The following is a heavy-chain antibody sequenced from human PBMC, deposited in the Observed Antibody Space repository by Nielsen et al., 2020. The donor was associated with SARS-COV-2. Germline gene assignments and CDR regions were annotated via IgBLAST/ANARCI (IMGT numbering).Heavy chain of an antibody. J-gene: IGHJ4*02. V-gene: IGHV3-30*03. D-gene: IGHD6-13*01. CDR2: ISYDGSNK. Sequence: GGSLRLSCAASGFTFSSYGMHWVRQAPGKGLEWVAVISYDGSNKYYADSVKGRFTISRDNSKNTLYLQMNSLRAEDTAVYYCTTAAGRKRAFDYWGQGTLVTVSS. CDR3: TTAAGRKRAFDY. CDR1: GFTFSSYG.